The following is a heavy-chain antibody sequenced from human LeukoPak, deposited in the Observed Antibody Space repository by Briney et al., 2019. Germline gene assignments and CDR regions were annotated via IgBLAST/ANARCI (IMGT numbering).Heavy chain of an antibody. D-gene: IGHD6-13*01. CDR2: INHSGST. Sequence: SETLSLTCAVYGGSFSGYYWSWIRQPPGEGLEWIGEINHSGSTNYNPSLKSRVTISVDTSKNQFSLKLSSVTAADTAVYYCARGTGYSSSWYGQWGQGTLVTVSS. CDR1: GGSFSGYY. CDR3: ARGTGYSSSWYGQ. V-gene: IGHV4-34*01. J-gene: IGHJ4*02.